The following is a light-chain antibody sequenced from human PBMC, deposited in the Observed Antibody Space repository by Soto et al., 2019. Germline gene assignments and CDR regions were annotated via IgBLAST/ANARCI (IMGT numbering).Light chain of an antibody. V-gene: IGKV3-20*01. CDR3: QQYGSSPAT. CDR1: QSVSSSY. J-gene: IGKJ1*01. CDR2: CAS. Sequence: EIVLTQAPGTLSFSPGERATLSCRSSQSVSSSYLAWYQQKPGQAPRLLIYCASSRATGIPDRFSGSGSGTDFTLTISRLEPEDFAVYYCQQYGSSPATLGQETKVEIK.